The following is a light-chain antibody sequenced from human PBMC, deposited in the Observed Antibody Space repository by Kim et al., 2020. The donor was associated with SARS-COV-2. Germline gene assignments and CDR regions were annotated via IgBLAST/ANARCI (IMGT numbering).Light chain of an antibody. J-gene: IGLJ2*01. V-gene: IGLV3-19*01. CDR2: GKN. CDR1: SLRTYY. CDR3: NSRDNSGDHVV. Sequence: ALGQTVRITCQGDSLRTYYASWYQQKPGQAPTLVIYGKNKRPSGIPDRFSGSNSGNTASLTVTGAQAVDEADYYCNSRDNSGDHVVFGGGTQLTVL.